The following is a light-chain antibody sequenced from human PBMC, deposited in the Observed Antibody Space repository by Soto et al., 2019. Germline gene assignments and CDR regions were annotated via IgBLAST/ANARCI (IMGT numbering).Light chain of an antibody. CDR3: QQYNNWWT. CDR2: GAS. V-gene: IGKV3-15*01. Sequence: EXXMTQSXATLXVSPGERATLSCXASQSVSNNLAWYQKKPGQAPRLLIYGASTRATGIPARFSGSGSGTEFTLTISSLQSEDFAVYYCQQYNNWWTFGQGTRVEIK. CDR1: QSVSNN. J-gene: IGKJ1*01.